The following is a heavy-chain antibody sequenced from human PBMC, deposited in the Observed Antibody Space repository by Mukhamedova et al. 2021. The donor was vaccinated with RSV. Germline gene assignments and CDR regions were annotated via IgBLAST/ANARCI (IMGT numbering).Heavy chain of an antibody. D-gene: IGHD3-10*01. V-gene: IGHV3-23*01. CDR2: IIADGSRT. J-gene: IGHJ4*02. CDR3: AKDLRGPEAGTWYFES. Sequence: WVRQAPGKGLEWVSSIIADGSRTHYADSVEGRFTISRDNSKNTRYLQMNSLTVEDTAVYYCAKDLRGPEAGTWYFESWGQGTL.